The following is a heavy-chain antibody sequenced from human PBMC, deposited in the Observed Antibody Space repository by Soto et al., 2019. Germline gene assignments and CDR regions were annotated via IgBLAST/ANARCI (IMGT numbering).Heavy chain of an antibody. CDR2: ISGSGGST. CDR3: ANTYCSSTSCFPAVYYYGMDV. D-gene: IGHD2-2*01. Sequence: GGSLRLSCAASGFTFSSYAMSWVRQAPGKGLEWVSAISGSGGSTYYADSVQGRFTISRDNSKNTLYLQMNSLRAEDTAVYYCANTYCSSTSCFPAVYYYGMDVWGQGTTVTVSS. V-gene: IGHV3-23*01. CDR1: GFTFSSYA. J-gene: IGHJ6*02.